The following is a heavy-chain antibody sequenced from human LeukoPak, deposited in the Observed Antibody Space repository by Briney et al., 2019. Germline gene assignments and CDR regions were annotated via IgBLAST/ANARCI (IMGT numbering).Heavy chain of an antibody. CDR2: VYYSGST. Sequence: SETLSLTCTVSGDSISSSIYYWGWIRQPPGKGLEWIGNVYYSGSTYYNPSLKSRVTISVDTSKNQFSLKLNSVTAADTAVYYCAKAKDSSTWSPGSWFDPWGQGTLVTVSS. J-gene: IGHJ5*02. CDR1: GDSISSSIYY. V-gene: IGHV4-39*07. D-gene: IGHD6-13*01. CDR3: AKAKDSSTWSPGSWFDP.